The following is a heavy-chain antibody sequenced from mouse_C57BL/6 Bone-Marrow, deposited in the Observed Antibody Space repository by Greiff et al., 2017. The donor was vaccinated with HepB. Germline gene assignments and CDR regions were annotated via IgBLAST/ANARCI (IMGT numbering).Heavy chain of an antibody. D-gene: IGHD4-1*01. CDR1: GFTFSSYA. CDR2: ISDGGSYT. V-gene: IGHV5-4*03. J-gene: IGHJ3*01. Sequence: EVKVVESGGGLVKPGGSLKLSCAASGFTFSSYAMSWVRQTPEKRLEWVATISDGGSYTYYPDNVKGRFTISRDNAKNNLYLQMSHLKSEDTAMYYCARGGGTGTGFAYWGQGTLVTVSA. CDR3: ARGGGTGTGFAY.